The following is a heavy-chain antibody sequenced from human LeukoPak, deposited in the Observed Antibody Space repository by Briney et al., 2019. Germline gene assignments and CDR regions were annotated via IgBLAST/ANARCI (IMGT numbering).Heavy chain of an antibody. CDR3: ARALAAAAGRRAGMMGD. V-gene: IGHV1-46*01. Sequence: GASVKVSCKASGYTFTGYYMHWVRQAPGQGLEWLGIINPSGGSTSNAQKFQGRVTMTTDMSTSTVYMDLSSLRSEDTAIYYCARALAAAAGRRAGMMGDWGQGTLVTVSS. CDR2: INPSGGST. J-gene: IGHJ4*02. D-gene: IGHD6-13*01. CDR1: GYTFTGYY.